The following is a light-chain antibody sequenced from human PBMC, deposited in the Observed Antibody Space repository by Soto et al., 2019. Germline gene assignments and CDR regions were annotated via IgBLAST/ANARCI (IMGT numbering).Light chain of an antibody. CDR1: QGIGTL. CDR2: GTA. V-gene: IGKV1-17*03. CDR3: LQHAGYPFT. J-gene: IGKJ4*01. Sequence: DIQLTQSPSAMSASVGDRVTITCRASQGIGTLLTWFQQKPGRVPKRLIYGTANLQNGVPTRFSGTESGTEFTLTISSLQPEDFATYYCLQHAGYPFTFGGGTKVEIK.